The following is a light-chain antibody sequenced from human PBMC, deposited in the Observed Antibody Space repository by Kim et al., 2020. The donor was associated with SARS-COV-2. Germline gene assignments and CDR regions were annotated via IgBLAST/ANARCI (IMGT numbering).Light chain of an antibody. CDR2: GES. Sequence: PGERATLSCRASQNVSSTYLAWYQKKPGQAPRLLIYGESNRATGIPDRFSVSGSGTDFTLTISRLEPEDFALYYCQQYGSSPPWTFGQGTKVDIK. V-gene: IGKV3-20*01. CDR3: QQYGSSPPWT. CDR1: QNVSSTY. J-gene: IGKJ1*01.